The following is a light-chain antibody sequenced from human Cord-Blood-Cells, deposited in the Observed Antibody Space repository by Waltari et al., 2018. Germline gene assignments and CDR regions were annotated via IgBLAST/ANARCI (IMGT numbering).Light chain of an antibody. J-gene: IGLJ1*01. V-gene: IGLV2-23*01. Sequence: QSALTQPASVSGSPGQSIPISCTGTSSDVGGYNYVSWYQQHPGKAPKLMIYEGSKRPSGVSNRFSGSKSGNTASLTISGLQAEDEADYYCCSYAGSSTYVFGTGTKVTVL. CDR2: EGS. CDR3: CSYAGSSTYV. CDR1: SSDVGGYNY.